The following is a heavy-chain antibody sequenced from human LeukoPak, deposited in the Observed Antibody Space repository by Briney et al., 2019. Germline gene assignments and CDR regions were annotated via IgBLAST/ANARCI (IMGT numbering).Heavy chain of an antibody. J-gene: IGHJ6*03. CDR2: ISYSGSA. CDR3: ASDSVWVSSRYYYYYMDV. V-gene: IGHV4-31*03. D-gene: IGHD6-13*01. Sequence: SETLSFTCTVSGGSISSGGYYWSWIRQHPGKGLEWIGYISYSGSAYYNPSLKSRVTISVDTSKNQFSLKLNSVTAADTAVYYCASDSVWVSSRYYYYYMDVWGKGTTVTVSS. CDR1: GGSISSGGYY.